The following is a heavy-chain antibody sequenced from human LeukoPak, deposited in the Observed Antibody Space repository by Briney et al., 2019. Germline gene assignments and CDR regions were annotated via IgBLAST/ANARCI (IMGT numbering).Heavy chain of an antibody. J-gene: IGHJ4*02. CDR1: GFTFSSYG. D-gene: IGHD1-1*01. CDR3: AREEYNWNGVFDY. V-gene: IGHV3-33*01. Sequence: GGSLRLSCAASGFTFSSYGMHWVRQAPGKGLEWVAVIWYDGSNKYYADSVKGRFTISRDNSKNTLYLQMNSLRAEDTAVYYCAREEYNWNGVFDYWGQGTQVTVSS. CDR2: IWYDGSNK.